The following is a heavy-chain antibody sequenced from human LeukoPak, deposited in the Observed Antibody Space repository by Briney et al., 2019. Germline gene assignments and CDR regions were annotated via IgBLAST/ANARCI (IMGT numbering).Heavy chain of an antibody. D-gene: IGHD2-2*01. J-gene: IGHJ4*02. CDR1: GLIFSVYA. V-gene: IGHV3-64*01. Sequence: PGGSLRLSCAASGLIFSVYAMRGVLQAPGKGLEYVSAISSSGDNTYYANSVKGRFTISRDNSKNTLFLQMGSLRAEGMAVYYCVVVGGGLAIDYWSQGTLVTVSS. CDR2: ISSSGDNT. CDR3: VVVGGGLAIDY.